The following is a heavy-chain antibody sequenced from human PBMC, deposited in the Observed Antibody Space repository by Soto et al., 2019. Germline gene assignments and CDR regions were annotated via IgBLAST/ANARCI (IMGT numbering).Heavy chain of an antibody. CDR3: ARDSGDTAFDI. Sequence: QVQLQQWGAGLLKPSETLSLTCAVYGGSFSGYYWSWIRQPPGKGLEWIGYIYYSGSTNYNPSLKSRVTISVDTSKNQFSLKLSSVTAADTAVYYCARDSGDTAFDIWGQGTMVTVSS. J-gene: IGHJ3*02. CDR1: GGSFSGYY. CDR2: IYYSGST. V-gene: IGHV4-34*11. D-gene: IGHD2-21*01.